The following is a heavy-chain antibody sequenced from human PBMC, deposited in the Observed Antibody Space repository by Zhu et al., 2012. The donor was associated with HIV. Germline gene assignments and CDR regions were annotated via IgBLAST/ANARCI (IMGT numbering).Heavy chain of an antibody. J-gene: IGHJ5*02. Sequence: QVQLQESGPGLVKPSETLSLTCAVSGYSISSGYHWGWIRQPPGKGLEWIASIYHSGNTFYNPSLKSRVTMSVDASENQFSLKLSSVTAADTAVYYCARGQDVSYCGSDCYSNWFDPGSGNLVTSPQ. V-gene: IGHV4-38-2*01. CDR2: IYHSGNT. CDR3: ARGQDVSYCGSDCYSNWFDP. CDR1: GYSISSGYH. D-gene: IGHD2-21*02.